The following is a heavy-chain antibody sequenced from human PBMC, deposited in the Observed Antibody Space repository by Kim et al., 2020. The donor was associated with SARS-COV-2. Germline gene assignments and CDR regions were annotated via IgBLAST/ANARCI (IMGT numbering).Heavy chain of an antibody. CDR1: GGSISSGGYY. V-gene: IGHV4-31*03. CDR2: IDYSGRT. Sequence: SETLSLTCTVSGGSISSGGYYWSWIRQHPGKGLEWIVYIDYSGRTYYNPSLKSRVTISVDTSKNQFSLKLSSVTAADTAVYYCARVRVVVPAAQNWIDPWGQGTLVTVSS. D-gene: IGHD2-2*01. CDR3: ARVRVVVPAAQNWIDP. J-gene: IGHJ5*02.